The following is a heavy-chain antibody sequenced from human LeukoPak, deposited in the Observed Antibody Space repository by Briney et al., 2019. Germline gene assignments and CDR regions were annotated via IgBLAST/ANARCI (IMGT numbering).Heavy chain of an antibody. CDR3: ARHYGSGSYYKSSPFYYFDY. D-gene: IGHD3-10*01. CDR2: INHSGST. Sequence: SETLSLTCTVSGGSISSSSYYWRWIRQPPGKGLEWIREINHSGSTNYNPSLKSRVTISVDTSKNQFSLKLSSVTAADTAVYYCARHYGSGSYYKSSPFYYFDYWGQGTLVTVSS. V-gene: IGHV4-39*01. J-gene: IGHJ4*02. CDR1: GGSISSSSYY.